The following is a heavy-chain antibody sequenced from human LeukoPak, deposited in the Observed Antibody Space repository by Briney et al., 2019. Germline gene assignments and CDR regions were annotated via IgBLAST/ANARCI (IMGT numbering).Heavy chain of an antibody. CDR2: IVVGSGNT. Sequence: GTPVKVSCKASGFTFTNSAMQSVRQTRAHRLEWIGWIVVGSGNTNYAQKFHERVTITGDMSTSTAYMELSSLRSEDTAVYYCAADRGYGDFYGMDVWGHGTTVTVSS. CDR3: AADRGYGDFYGMDV. J-gene: IGHJ6*02. V-gene: IGHV1-58*02. CDR1: GFTFTNSA. D-gene: IGHD4-17*01.